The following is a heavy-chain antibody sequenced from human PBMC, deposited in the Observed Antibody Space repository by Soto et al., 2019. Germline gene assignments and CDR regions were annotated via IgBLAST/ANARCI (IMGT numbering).Heavy chain of an antibody. V-gene: IGHV4-31*03. CDR2: IYYSGST. Sequence: SETLSLTCTVSGGSISSGTYYWSWIRRHPGKGLEWIGYIYYSGSTYYNPSLKSRVTISVDRSKNQFSLKLSSVTAADTAVYYCARDRGHCNGSACYWFDPWGQGTLVTVSS. CDR1: GGSISSGTYY. J-gene: IGHJ5*02. CDR3: ARDRGHCNGSACYWFDP. D-gene: IGHD2-15*01.